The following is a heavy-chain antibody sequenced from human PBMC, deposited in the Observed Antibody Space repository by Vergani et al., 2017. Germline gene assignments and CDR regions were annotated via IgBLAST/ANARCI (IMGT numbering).Heavy chain of an antibody. CDR3: ARGRQRITMVRRFNWFDP. J-gene: IGHJ5*02. CDR1: GGSFSGYY. D-gene: IGHD3-10*01. CDR2: INHSGST. V-gene: IGHV4-34*01. Sequence: QVQLQQWGAGLLKPSETLSLTCAVHGGSFSGYYWRWSRQPPGKGLEGIGEINHSGSTNYNPSLKSRVTISVDTSKNQFSLKLSSVTAADTAVYYCARGRQRITMVRRFNWFDPWGQGTLVTVSS.